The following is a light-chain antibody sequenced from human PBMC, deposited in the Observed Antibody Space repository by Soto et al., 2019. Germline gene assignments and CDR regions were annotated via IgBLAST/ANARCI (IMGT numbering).Light chain of an antibody. J-gene: IGKJ3*01. CDR1: QSVSSSY. Sequence: EIVLTQSPGTLSLSPGERATLSCRASQSVSSSYLAWYQQKPGQAPRLLIYGASSRATGIPDRFSGSGSGTDFTLTISRLEPEDFAVYYCQQYGSSALLTFGPGTKVDIK. V-gene: IGKV3-20*01. CDR2: GAS. CDR3: QQYGSSALLT.